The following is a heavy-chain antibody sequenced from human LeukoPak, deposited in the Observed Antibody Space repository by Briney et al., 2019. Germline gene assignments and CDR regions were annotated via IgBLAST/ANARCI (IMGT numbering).Heavy chain of an antibody. CDR2: INQDGSQK. J-gene: IGHJ4*02. CDR3: ARAGDYYFHY. V-gene: IGHV3-7*01. Sequence: PGGSLRLSCAASGFTFSNAWMSWVRQAPGKGLEWVAFINQDGSQKHYVDSVEGRFSVSRDNAKNSLFLQMNSLTAEDTALYYCARAGDYYFHYWGQGTLVTVSS. CDR1: GFTFSNAW. D-gene: IGHD4-17*01.